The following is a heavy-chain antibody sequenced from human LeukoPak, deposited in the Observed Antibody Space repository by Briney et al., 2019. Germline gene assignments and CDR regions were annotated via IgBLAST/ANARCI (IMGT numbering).Heavy chain of an antibody. D-gene: IGHD3-10*01. V-gene: IGHV1-2*02. CDR3: ARVPVLLWFGELVPFDY. Sequence: GASVKVSCKASGYTFTGYYMHWVRQAPGQGLEWMGWINPNSGGTNYAQKFQGRVTMTRDTSISTAYMKLSRLRSDDTAVYYCARVPVLLWFGELVPFDYWGQGTLVTVSS. CDR1: GYTFTGYY. J-gene: IGHJ4*02. CDR2: INPNSGGT.